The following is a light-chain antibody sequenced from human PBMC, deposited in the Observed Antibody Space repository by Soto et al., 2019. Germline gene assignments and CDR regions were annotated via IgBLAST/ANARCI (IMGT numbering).Light chain of an antibody. CDR2: DVS. CDR1: SSDVGGYNY. V-gene: IGLV2-11*01. CDR3: CSYAGSYTWV. J-gene: IGLJ3*02. Sequence: QSALTQPRSVSGSPGQSVTISCTGTSSDVGGYNYVSWYQQHPGKAPKLMIYDVSKRPSGVPDRFSGSKSGNTASLTTSGXXXXDEADYYCCSYAGSYTWVFGGGTKVTVL.